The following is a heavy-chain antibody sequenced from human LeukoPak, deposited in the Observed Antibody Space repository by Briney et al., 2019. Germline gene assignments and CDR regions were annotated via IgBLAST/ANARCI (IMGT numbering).Heavy chain of an antibody. CDR3: ARGGGSYHKRWGY. CDR1: GYTFTIYD. CDR2: MNPNSGNT. D-gene: IGHD1-26*01. V-gene: IGHV1-8*01. Sequence: ASVTVSFKASGYTFTIYDINWVRQATGQGLEWMGWMNPNSGNTGYAQKFQGRVTMTRNTSISTAYMELSSLRSEDTAVYYCARGGGSYHKRWGYWGQGTLVTVSS. J-gene: IGHJ4*02.